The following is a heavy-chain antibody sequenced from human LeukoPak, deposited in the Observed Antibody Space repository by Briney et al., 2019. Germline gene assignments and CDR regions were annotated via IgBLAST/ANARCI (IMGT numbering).Heavy chain of an antibody. V-gene: IGHV4-59*08. CDR2: IYYSGST. D-gene: IGHD1-26*01. J-gene: IGHJ4*02. CDR1: GGSISSYY. Sequence: SETLSLTCTVSGGSISSYYWSWIRQPPGKGLDWIGYIYYSGSTNYNPSLKSRVTISVDTSKNQFSLKLSSVTAADTAVYYCARHEGSGSYYFDYWGQGTLVTVSS. CDR3: ARHEGSGSYYFDY.